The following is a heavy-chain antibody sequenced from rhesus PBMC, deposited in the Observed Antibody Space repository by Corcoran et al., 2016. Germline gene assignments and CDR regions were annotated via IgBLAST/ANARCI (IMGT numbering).Heavy chain of an antibody. Sequence: QGQLQESGPGLVKPSETLSLPCSVSGYSISCGYGWSWQRLPPGTGIEWIGYIGGDNDAPSNTPSHKSRVTISKDTTKSQFYLNLTSVVAADTAVYYCVRHPEHANFEYRFPVWGAGVLVTVSS. V-gene: IGHV4-127*01. CDR3: VRHPEHANFEYRFPV. CDR2: IGGDNDAP. D-gene: IGHD4-17*01. CDR1: GYSISCGYG. J-gene: IGHJ5-1*01.